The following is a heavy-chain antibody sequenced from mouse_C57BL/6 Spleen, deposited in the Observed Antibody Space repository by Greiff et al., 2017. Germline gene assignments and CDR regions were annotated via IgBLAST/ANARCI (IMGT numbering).Heavy chain of an antibody. V-gene: IGHV1-64*01. CDR2: IHPNSGST. D-gene: IGHD2-1*01. Sequence: QVQLQQPGAELVKPGASVKLSCKASGYTFTSYWMHWVKQRPGQGLEWIGMIHPNSGSTNYNEKFKSKATLTVDKSSSTAYMQLSSLTSEDSAVYYCARGYGNSSWFADWGQGTLVTVSA. J-gene: IGHJ3*01. CDR3: ARGYGNSSWFAD. CDR1: GYTFTSYW.